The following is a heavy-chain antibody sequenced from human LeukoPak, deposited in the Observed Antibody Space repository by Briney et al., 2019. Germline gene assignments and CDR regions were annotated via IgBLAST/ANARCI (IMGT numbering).Heavy chain of an antibody. D-gene: IGHD3-3*01. CDR2: ISWDGGST. J-gene: IGHJ4*02. V-gene: IGHV3-43*01. CDR1: GFTFDDYT. CDR3: ARERQNKDFWSGGDY. Sequence: GGSLRLSCAASGFTFDDYTMHWVRQAPGKGLEWVSLISWDGGSTYYADSVKGRFTISRDNSKNTLYLQMNSLRAEDTAVYYCARERQNKDFWSGGDYWGQGTLVTVSS.